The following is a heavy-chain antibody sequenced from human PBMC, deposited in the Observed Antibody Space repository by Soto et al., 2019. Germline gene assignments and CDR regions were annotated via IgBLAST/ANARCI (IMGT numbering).Heavy chain of an antibody. Sequence: QLQLQESGPGLVKPSETLSLTCTVSGGSISTSNSYWGWIRQPPGKGLEWIGSIYYSGSTYYNPSLKSRVTISVGTSKNQFSLKLSSVTAADTAVYYCARRYYYDSPPDYWGQGTLVTVSS. V-gene: IGHV4-39*01. CDR2: IYYSGST. J-gene: IGHJ4*02. CDR3: ARRYYYDSPPDY. CDR1: GGSISTSNSY. D-gene: IGHD3-22*01.